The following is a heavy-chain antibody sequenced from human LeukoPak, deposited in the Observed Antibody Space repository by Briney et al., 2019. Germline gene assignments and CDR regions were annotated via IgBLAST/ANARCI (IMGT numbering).Heavy chain of an antibody. Sequence: PGGSLRLSCAASGFTFSSYSMNWVRQAPGKGLEWVSYISSSSSTIYYADSVKGRFTISRDNAKNSLYLQMNSLRAEDTAVYYCARDYRGYFYYYDSSDTGDAFDIWGQGTMVTVSS. D-gene: IGHD3-22*01. CDR2: ISSSSSTI. J-gene: IGHJ3*02. CDR3: ARDYRGYFYYYDSSDTGDAFDI. V-gene: IGHV3-48*01. CDR1: GFTFSSYS.